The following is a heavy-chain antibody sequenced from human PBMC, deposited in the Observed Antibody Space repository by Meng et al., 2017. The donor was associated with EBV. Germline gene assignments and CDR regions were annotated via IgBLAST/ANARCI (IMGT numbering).Heavy chain of an antibody. CDR3: SRDLAGPFDD. CDR1: GFTFSCFW. Sequence: VQWGGSGGDPVRPGGSLGFSFAVFGFTFSCFWMHWVRQVPGKGLVWVARTNEDGGITNYADSVKGRFIISRDNTRNTLYLQMNSLRDEDTAVYFCSRDLAGPFDDWGQGTLVTVSS. V-gene: IGHV3-74*01. J-gene: IGHJ4*02. CDR2: TNEDGGIT.